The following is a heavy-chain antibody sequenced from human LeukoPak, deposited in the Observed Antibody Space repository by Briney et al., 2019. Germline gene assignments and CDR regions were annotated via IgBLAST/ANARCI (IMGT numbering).Heavy chain of an antibody. J-gene: IGHJ4*02. V-gene: IGHV1-69*01. CDR2: IIPIFGTA. D-gene: IGHD1-7*01. Sequence: SVKVSCKASGGTFSGYAISWVRQAPGQGLEWMGGIIPIFGTANYAQKFQGRVTITADESTSTAYMELSSLRSEDMAVYYCARDRGNWNYASPFDYWGQGTLVTVSS. CDR3: ARDRGNWNYASPFDY. CDR1: GGTFSGYA.